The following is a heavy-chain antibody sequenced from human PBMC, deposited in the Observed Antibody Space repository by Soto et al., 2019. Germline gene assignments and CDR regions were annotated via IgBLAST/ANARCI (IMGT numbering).Heavy chain of an antibody. J-gene: IGHJ4*02. CDR3: ATVHNTSRSFDY. D-gene: IGHD1-20*01. CDR2: TGATGRTT. Sequence: GSLRLSCAASGFTFSIYAMTWVRQAPGKGLEWVSTTGATGRTTYYADSVKGRFTVSRDNSKNTLDLQMSNLRAEDTAVYYCATVHNTSRSFDYWGQGTLVTVS. V-gene: IGHV3-23*01. CDR1: GFTFSIYA.